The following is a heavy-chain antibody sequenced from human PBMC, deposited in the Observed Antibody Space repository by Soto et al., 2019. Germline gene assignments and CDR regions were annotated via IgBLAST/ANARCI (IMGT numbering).Heavy chain of an antibody. J-gene: IGHJ5*02. V-gene: IGHV4-31*02. CDR1: GDSIGGVGY. Sequence: SETLSLTXTVSGDSIGGVGYWSWIRQFPGRGLEWIGCISSSGSTYYNPALNNRISLSLDTSQNQFSLKLLSVTAADTAIYYCARSGVTGIVIPSHWFDPWGQGTLVTVP. D-gene: IGHD2-21*02. CDR3: ARSGVTGIVIPSHWFDP. CDR2: ISSSGST.